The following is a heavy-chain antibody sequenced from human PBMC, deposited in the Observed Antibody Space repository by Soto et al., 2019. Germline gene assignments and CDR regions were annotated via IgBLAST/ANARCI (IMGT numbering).Heavy chain of an antibody. D-gene: IGHD4-17*01. CDR1: GFTFSSYN. Sequence: GGSLRLSCAASGFTFSSYNMNCVRQAPGKGLEWVSSISSSSSYTYYADSVKGRFTISRDNAKNSLYLQMNSLRAEDTAVYYCARDVRRGVDYGDVRDPDYWCQGTLVTVSS. J-gene: IGHJ4*02. CDR2: ISSSSSYT. CDR3: ARDVRRGVDYGDVRDPDY. V-gene: IGHV3-21*01.